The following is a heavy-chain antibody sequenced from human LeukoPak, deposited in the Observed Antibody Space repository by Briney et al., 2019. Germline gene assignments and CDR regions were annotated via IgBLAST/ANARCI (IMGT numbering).Heavy chain of an antibody. CDR3: VRQPDSARYGFDY. J-gene: IGHJ4*02. V-gene: IGHV3-13*01. D-gene: IGHD1-14*01. Sequence: PGGSLRLSCVVSGFTFSNSDMHWVRQTTGKGLEWVSAIGSAGDTYYAGSVKGRFTISRENAKQSLYLQMNSLRAEDTAVYYCVRQPDSARYGFDYWGQGTQVTVSS. CDR2: IGSAGDT. CDR1: GFTFSNSD.